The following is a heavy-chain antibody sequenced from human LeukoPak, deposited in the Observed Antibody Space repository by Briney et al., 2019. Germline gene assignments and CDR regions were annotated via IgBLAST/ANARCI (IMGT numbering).Heavy chain of an antibody. CDR3: ARGRSGYYGSGSQIDY. J-gene: IGHJ4*02. D-gene: IGHD3-10*01. V-gene: IGHV4-34*01. Sequence: PSETLSLTCAVYGGSFSGYYWGWIRQPPGKGLEWIGEINHSGSTNYNPSLKSRVTISVDTSKNQFSLKLSSVTAADTAVYYCARGRSGYYGSGSQIDYWGQGTLVTVSS. CDR2: INHSGST. CDR1: GGSFSGYY.